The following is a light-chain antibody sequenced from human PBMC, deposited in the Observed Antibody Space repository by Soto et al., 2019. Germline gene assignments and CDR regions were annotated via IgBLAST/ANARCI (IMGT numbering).Light chain of an antibody. CDR1: TSNVGSNS. CDR3: AAWDDSVNGPLSV. CDR2: NDD. Sequence: QSVLTQPPSAAATPGQRVTISCSGSTSNVGSNSVHWYQQLPGTAPKLLIYNDDQRPSGVPDRFSGSKSGTSASLAISGLQYEDEADYYFAAWDDSVNGPLSVFGGGTQLTVL. J-gene: IGLJ3*02. V-gene: IGLV1-44*01.